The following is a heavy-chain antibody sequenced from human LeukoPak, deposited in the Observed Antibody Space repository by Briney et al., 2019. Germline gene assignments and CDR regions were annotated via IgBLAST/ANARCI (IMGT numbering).Heavy chain of an antibody. CDR2: LRYDGSNK. CDR1: GLTFIGYA. J-gene: IGHJ4*02. CDR3: ARDSGERSGRHSYPSY. D-gene: IGHD3-3*01. Sequence: GGSLGLPCQASGLTFIGYARTGVGRPPARGLEWWAFLRYDGSNKYYADSVKGRFTISRDNAKNSLYLQMNSLRDGDTAVYYCARDSGERSGRHSYPSYWGQGTLVTVSS. V-gene: IGHV3-30*02.